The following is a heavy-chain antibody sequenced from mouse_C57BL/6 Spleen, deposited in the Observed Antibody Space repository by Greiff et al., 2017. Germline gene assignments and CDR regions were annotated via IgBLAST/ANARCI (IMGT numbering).Heavy chain of an antibody. CDR2: INPSSGYT. Sequence: QVQLQQSGAELAKPGASVKLSCKASGYTFTSYWMHWVKQRPGQGLEWIGYINPSSGYTKYNQKFKDKATSTADKSSRTAYMQLSSLTYEDSAVYYCARGDQTAQATADWGQGTLVTVSA. D-gene: IGHD3-2*02. CDR1: GYTFTSYW. J-gene: IGHJ3*01. V-gene: IGHV1-7*01. CDR3: ARGDQTAQATAD.